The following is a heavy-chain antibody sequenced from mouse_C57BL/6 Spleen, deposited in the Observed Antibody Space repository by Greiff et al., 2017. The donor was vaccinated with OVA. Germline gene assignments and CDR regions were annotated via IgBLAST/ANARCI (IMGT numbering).Heavy chain of an antibody. CDR3: ARGGGLLRAWFAY. J-gene: IGHJ3*01. Sequence: VQLQQSGPELVKPGASVKISCKASGYSFTGYYMNWVKQSPEKSLEWIGEINPSTGGTPYNQKFKAKATLTVDKSSSTAYMQLKSLTSEDSAVYYCARGGGLLRAWFAYWGQGTLVTVSA. CDR2: INPSTGGT. CDR1: GYSFTGYY. V-gene: IGHV1-42*01. D-gene: IGHD1-1*01.